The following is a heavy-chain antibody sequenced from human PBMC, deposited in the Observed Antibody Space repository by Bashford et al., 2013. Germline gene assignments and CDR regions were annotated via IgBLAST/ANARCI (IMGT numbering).Heavy chain of an antibody. D-gene: IGHD3-3*02. CDR2: ISANGRET. J-gene: IGHJ6*02. Sequence: VRQAPGEGLEWVSTISANGRETFYADSVKGRFTISRDNSKNTVNLQMNSLRAEDTAVYYCARDRILAHRGMDVWGQGTTVTVSS. CDR3: ARDRILAHRGMDV. V-gene: IGHV3-23*01.